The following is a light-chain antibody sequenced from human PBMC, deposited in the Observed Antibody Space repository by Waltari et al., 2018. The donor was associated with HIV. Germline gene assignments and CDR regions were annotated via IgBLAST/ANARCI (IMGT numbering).Light chain of an antibody. CDR2: RNK. CDR1: SPNTGTNY. CDR3: AAWDDSLGGRGL. Sequence: QSVLTQPPSATGTPGQRVTLSSSASSPNTGTNYVNCYQKLPGTTPKLLIYRNKRRPSGVPDRFSASKSGTSASLAIRGLRSEDEGDYYCAAWDDSLGGRGLFGGGTRLTVL. J-gene: IGLJ3*02. V-gene: IGLV1-47*01.